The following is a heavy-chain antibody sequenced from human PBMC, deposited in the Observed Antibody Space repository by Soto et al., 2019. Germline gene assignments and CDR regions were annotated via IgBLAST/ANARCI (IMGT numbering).Heavy chain of an antibody. Sequence: SETLSLTCTVSGGSISSSSYYWGWIRQPPGKGLEWIGSIYYSGSTHYNPSLKSRVTISVDTSKNQFSLKLSSVTAADTAVYYCARGIYCSSTSCPMLYADYWGQGTLVTVSS. CDR3: ARGIYCSSTSCPMLYADY. CDR1: GGSISSSSYY. J-gene: IGHJ4*02. CDR2: IYYSGST. V-gene: IGHV4-39*01. D-gene: IGHD2-2*01.